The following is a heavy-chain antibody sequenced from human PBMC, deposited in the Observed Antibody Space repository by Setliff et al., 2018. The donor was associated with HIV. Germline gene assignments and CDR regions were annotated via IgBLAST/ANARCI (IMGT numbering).Heavy chain of an antibody. CDR1: GFTFSNYW. CDR3: AKVDDGQCNTFNCRDFDY. Sequence: GGSLRLSCVASGFTFSNYWMAWLRQAPGKGLEWVANIKQDGIEKIYVDSVEGRFTISRDNARNSLDLQMNSLRAEDTAIYYCAKVDDGQCNTFNCRDFDYWGRGTLVTVSS. D-gene: IGHD1-1*01. V-gene: IGHV3-7*03. J-gene: IGHJ4*02. CDR2: IKQDGIEK.